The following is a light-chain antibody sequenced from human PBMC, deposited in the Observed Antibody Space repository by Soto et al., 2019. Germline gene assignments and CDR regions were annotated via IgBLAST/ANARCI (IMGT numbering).Light chain of an antibody. CDR3: QQRKG. CDR2: DAS. Sequence: EIVLTQSPATLSLSPGERATLSCRASQSVSSYLAWYQQKPGQAPRLLIYDASNRATGIPARFSGSGSGTDFTLTISSLEPEDFAVYYCQQRKGFGPGTKVDIK. V-gene: IGKV3-11*01. CDR1: QSVSSY. J-gene: IGKJ3*01.